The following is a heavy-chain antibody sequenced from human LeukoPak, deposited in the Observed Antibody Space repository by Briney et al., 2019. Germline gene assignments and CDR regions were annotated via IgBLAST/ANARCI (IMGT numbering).Heavy chain of an antibody. CDR1: GFTFSSYW. V-gene: IGHV3-74*01. CDR3: ARVSCSTTSCSTYDY. Sequence: GGSLRLSCAASGFTFSSYWMNWVRQAPGKGLVWVSRINSDGSSTSYADSVKGRFSISRDNAKNTLYLQMNSLRAEDTAVYYCARVSCSTTSCSTYDYWGQGTLVTVSS. D-gene: IGHD2-2*01. J-gene: IGHJ4*02. CDR2: INSDGSST.